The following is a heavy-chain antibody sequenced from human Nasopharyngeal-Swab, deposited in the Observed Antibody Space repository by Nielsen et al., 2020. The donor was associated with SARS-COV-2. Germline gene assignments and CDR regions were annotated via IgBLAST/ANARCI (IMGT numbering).Heavy chain of an antibody. J-gene: IGHJ4*02. Sequence: WIRQPPGKGLEWIGEINHSGSTNYNPSLKSRVTMSVDTSKNQFSLKLSSVTAADTAVYYCARGPDYYGSGSYYNSVLRGYYFDYWGQGTLVTVSS. CDR2: INHSGST. V-gene: IGHV4-34*13. D-gene: IGHD3-10*01. CDR3: ARGPDYYGSGSYYNSVLRGYYFDY.